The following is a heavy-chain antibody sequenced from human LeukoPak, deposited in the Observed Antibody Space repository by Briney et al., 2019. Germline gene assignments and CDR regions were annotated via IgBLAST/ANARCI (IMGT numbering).Heavy chain of an antibody. CDR3: ARVKGTERDY. Sequence: GGSLRLSCAASGFTFSTYSMNWVRQAPGKGLEWVSSISGSSTYIFYADSVKGRFTISRDNAKNSLYLQMNSLRVENTAVYYCARVKGTERDYWGQGTLVTVSS. CDR1: GFTFSTYS. CDR2: ISGSSTYI. J-gene: IGHJ4*02. D-gene: IGHD3/OR15-3a*01. V-gene: IGHV3-21*01.